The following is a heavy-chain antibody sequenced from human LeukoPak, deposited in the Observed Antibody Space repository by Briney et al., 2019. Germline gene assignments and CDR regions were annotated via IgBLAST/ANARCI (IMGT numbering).Heavy chain of an antibody. Sequence: SETLSLTCAVYGGSFSGYYWSWIRQPPGKRLEWIGEINHSGSTNYNPSLKSRVTISVDTSKNQFSLKLSSVTAADTAVYYCASNYYDSSGYERDDAFDIWGQGTMVTVSS. CDR1: GGSFSGYY. J-gene: IGHJ3*02. CDR2: INHSGST. V-gene: IGHV4-34*01. D-gene: IGHD3-22*01. CDR3: ASNYYDSSGYERDDAFDI.